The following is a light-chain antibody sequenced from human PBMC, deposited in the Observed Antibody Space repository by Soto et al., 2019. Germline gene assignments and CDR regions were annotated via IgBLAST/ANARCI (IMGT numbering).Light chain of an antibody. CDR1: QSVSSN. J-gene: IGKJ1*01. CDR3: RQHTTRPLT. Sequence: VMTQSPATLSVSPGERATLSFSPSQSVSSNCFAWYQQKPGNDPSLLIHDISNRATGGPSRCSGSRSGTNYTPTISSLQPEEYASYYCRQHTTRPLTFGQGTKVDIK. CDR2: DIS. V-gene: IGKV3D-15*01.